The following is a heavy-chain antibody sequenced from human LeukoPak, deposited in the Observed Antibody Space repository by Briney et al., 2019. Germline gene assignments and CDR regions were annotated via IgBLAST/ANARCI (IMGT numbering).Heavy chain of an antibody. J-gene: IGHJ4*02. V-gene: IGHV1-2*02. CDR1: GYTFTGYY. CDR3: ARARRGSSSWYVNY. D-gene: IGHD6-13*01. Sequence: ASVKVSCKSSGYTFTGYYMDWVRQAPGQGLELMGWINPNSGGTNYAQKFQGRVTMTRDTSISTAYMELSRLRSDDTAVYYCARARRGSSSWYVNYWGQGTLVTVSS. CDR2: INPNSGGT.